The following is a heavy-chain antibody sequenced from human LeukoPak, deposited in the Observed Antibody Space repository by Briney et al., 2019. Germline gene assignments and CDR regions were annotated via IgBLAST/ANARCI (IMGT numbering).Heavy chain of an antibody. CDR1: GFTFSSYA. D-gene: IGHD6-13*01. CDR3: ARGMTPGIAAANPFDY. Sequence: GSLRLSCAASGFTFSSYAMHWVRQAPGKGLEWVAVISYDGSNKYYADSVKGRFTTSRDNPKNTLYLQMNSLRAEDTAVYYCARGMTPGIAAANPFDYWGQGTLVTVSS. CDR2: ISYDGSNK. J-gene: IGHJ4*02. V-gene: IGHV3-30-3*01.